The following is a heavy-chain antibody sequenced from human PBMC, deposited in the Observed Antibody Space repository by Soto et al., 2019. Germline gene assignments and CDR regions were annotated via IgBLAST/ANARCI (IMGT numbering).Heavy chain of an antibody. CDR1: GYAFTSYG. J-gene: IGHJ4*02. Sequence: GASVKVSCTASGYAFTSYGISWVRQAPGQGLEWMGWISAYNGNTNYAQKLQGRVTMTTDTSTSTAYMELRSLRSDDTAVYYCARDRNELYSSGWYDYWGQGTLVTVS. V-gene: IGHV1-18*01. CDR3: ARDRNELYSSGWYDY. CDR2: ISAYNGNT. D-gene: IGHD6-19*01.